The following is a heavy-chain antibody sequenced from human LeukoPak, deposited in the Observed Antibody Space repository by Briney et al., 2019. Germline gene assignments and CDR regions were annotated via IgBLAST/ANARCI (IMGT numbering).Heavy chain of an antibody. CDR3: AKAAGDIVATITDY. Sequence: GRSLRLSCAASGFTFDDYAMHWVRQAPGKGLEWVSGISWNSGSIGYADSVKGRFTISRDNAKNSLYLQMNSLRAEDTALYYCAKAAGDIVATITDYWGQGTLVTVSS. J-gene: IGHJ4*02. CDR1: GFTFDDYA. V-gene: IGHV3-9*01. CDR2: ISWNSGSI. D-gene: IGHD5-12*01.